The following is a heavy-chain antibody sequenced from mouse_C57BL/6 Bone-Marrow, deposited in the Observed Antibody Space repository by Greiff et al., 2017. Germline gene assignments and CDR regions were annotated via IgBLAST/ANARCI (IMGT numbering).Heavy chain of an antibody. D-gene: IGHD2-3*01. V-gene: IGHV5-12*01. CDR2: ISNGGGST. J-gene: IGHJ3*01. CDR1: GFTFSDYY. Sequence: EVQRVESGGGLVQPGGSLKLSCAASGFTFSDYYMYWVRQTPEKRLEWVAYISNGGGSTYYPDTVKGRFTISRDNAKNTLYLQMSRLKSEDTAMYYCARRDGYSTFAYWGQGTLVTVSA. CDR3: ARRDGYSTFAY.